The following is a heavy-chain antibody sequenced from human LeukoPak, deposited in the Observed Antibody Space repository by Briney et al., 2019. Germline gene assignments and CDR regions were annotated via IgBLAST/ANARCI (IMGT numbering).Heavy chain of an antibody. D-gene: IGHD6-13*01. CDR2: IYYSGST. Sequence: PSETLSLTCTVSGGSLSSSSYYWGWPRQPPGKGLVWIGSIYYSGSTYYNPSLKSRVTISVDTSKNQFSLKLSSVTAADTAVYYCARAYVAAAGIIVYWGQGTLVTVSS. CDR3: ARAYVAAAGIIVY. CDR1: GGSLSSSSYY. J-gene: IGHJ4*02. V-gene: IGHV4-39*01.